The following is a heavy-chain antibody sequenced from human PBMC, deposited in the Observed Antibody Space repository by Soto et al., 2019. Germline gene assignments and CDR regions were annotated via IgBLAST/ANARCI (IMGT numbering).Heavy chain of an antibody. V-gene: IGHV3-66*01. CDR3: ARDRPHYMDV. CDR2: IYTDGST. Sequence: EVQLVESGGGLVQPGGSLRLSCAASGFTVSSNYMSWVRQAPGKGLEWVSLIYTDGSTYYADSVKGRFTISRDNSENTLYLQMNSLRAEDTAVYFCARDRPHYMDVWGKGTTVTVSS. CDR1: GFTVSSNY. J-gene: IGHJ6*03.